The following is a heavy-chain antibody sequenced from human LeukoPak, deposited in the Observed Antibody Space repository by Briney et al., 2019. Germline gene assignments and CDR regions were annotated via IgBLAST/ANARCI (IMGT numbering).Heavy chain of an antibody. CDR3: ARDRYFYDASGYSSKVFDL. J-gene: IGHJ4*02. Sequence: GRSLRLSCAASGFTFSDYSMIWIRQAPGKGLEWISYISSSAITIYYADSVKGRFTISRDNAKNSLFLQMNSLRAEDTAVYYCARDRYFYDASGYSSKVFDLWGQGTLVTVSS. CDR2: ISSSAITI. V-gene: IGHV3-11*04. D-gene: IGHD3-22*01. CDR1: GFTFSDYS.